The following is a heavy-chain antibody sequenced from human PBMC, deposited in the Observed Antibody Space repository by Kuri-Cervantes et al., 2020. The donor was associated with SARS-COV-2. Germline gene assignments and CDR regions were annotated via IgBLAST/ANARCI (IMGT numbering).Heavy chain of an antibody. Sequence: GAALETFCTGSGYSFTRYWIGRVRQMPGKGLEWMGIIYPGDSDTRYSPSFQGQVTISADKSISTAYLQWSSLKASDTAMYYCAGTYSSSSPVYWGQGTLVTVSS. D-gene: IGHD6-6*01. CDR3: AGTYSSSSPVY. J-gene: IGHJ4*02. CDR1: GYSFTRYW. V-gene: IGHV5-51*01. CDR2: IYPGDSDT.